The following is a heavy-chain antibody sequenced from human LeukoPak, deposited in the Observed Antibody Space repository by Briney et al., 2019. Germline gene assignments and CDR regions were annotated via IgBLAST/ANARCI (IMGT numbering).Heavy chain of an antibody. Sequence: GGALRLSCAASGFTFSDYAVHWGRQAPGKGLGWVADILYVGTNKYYADSVKGRFTISRDNSKNTLYLQMNSLRPEDAALYYCARDPGYSSGWYPVYFDYWGQGTLVTVSS. CDR1: GFTFSDYA. D-gene: IGHD6-19*01. J-gene: IGHJ4*02. CDR2: ILYVGTNK. CDR3: ARDPGYSSGWYPVYFDY. V-gene: IGHV3-30*04.